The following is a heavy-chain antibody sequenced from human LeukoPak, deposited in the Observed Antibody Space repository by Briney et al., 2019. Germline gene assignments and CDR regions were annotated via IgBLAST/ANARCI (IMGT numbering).Heavy chain of an antibody. CDR3: ARGTNYGDYVIFDP. V-gene: IGHV4-61*02. CDR1: GGSISTGSYY. CDR2: IFADGST. D-gene: IGHD4-17*01. J-gene: IGHJ5*02. Sequence: SETLSLTCSVSGGSISTGSYYWSWIRQPAGKGLEWIGRIFADGSTDYNPSLKSRVTMSVDTSKNQFSLKLSSVTAADTAVYYCARGTNYGDYVIFDPWGQGTLVTVSS.